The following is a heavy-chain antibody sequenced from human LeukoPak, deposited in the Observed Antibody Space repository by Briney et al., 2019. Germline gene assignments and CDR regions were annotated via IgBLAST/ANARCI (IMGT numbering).Heavy chain of an antibody. CDR1: GFTFSSFSM. V-gene: IGHV4-39*07. Sequence: GSLRLSCVASGFTFSSFSMNWVRQAPGKGLEWIGSIYYSGSTYYNPSLKSRVTISVDTSKNQFSLKLSSVTAADTAVYYCAKDQAGSSWYNYYYYYMDVWGKGTTVTVSS. J-gene: IGHJ6*03. CDR2: IYYSGST. CDR3: AKDQAGSSWYNYYYYYMDV. D-gene: IGHD6-13*01.